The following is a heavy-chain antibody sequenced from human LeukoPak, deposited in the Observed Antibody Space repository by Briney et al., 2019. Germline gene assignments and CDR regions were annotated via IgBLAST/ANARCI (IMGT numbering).Heavy chain of an antibody. CDR2: IYSGGST. J-gene: IGHJ4*02. D-gene: IGHD4-17*01. CDR3: ARVLYGDYLLGY. Sequence: SGGSLRLSCAASGFTFSSYAMSWVRQAPGKGLEWVSVIYSGGSTYYADSVKGRFTISRDNSKNTLYLQMNSLRAEDTAVYYCARVLYGDYLLGYWGQGTLVTVSS. CDR1: GFTFSSYA. V-gene: IGHV3-66*01.